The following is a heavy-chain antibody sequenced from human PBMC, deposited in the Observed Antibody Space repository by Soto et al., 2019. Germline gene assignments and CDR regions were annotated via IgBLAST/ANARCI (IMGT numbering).Heavy chain of an antibody. CDR3: ARDVGGRYYDFWSGYYRESNYYYYGMDV. CDR2: ISAYNGNT. J-gene: IGHJ6*02. Sequence: ASVKVSCKASGYTFTSYGISWVRQAPGQGLEWMGWISAYNGNTNYAQKLQGRATMTTDTSTSTAYMELRSLRSDDTAVYYCARDVGGRYYDFWSGYYRESNYYYYGMDVWGQGTTVTVS. D-gene: IGHD3-3*01. CDR1: GYTFTSYG. V-gene: IGHV1-18*01.